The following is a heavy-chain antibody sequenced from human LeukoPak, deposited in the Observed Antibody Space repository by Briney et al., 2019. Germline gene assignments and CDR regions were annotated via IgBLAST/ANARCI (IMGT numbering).Heavy chain of an antibody. J-gene: IGHJ4*02. Sequence: GGSLRLSCAASGFTFSSYAMTWVREAPGKGLEWVSAISAGGGSTYYADSVKGRFTISRDNSKNTLYLQLNSMRAEDTAVYYCAKAGGWTNYFDYWGQGTLVTVSS. CDR3: AKAGGWTNYFDY. D-gene: IGHD6-19*01. CDR2: ISAGGGST. CDR1: GFTFSSYA. V-gene: IGHV3-23*01.